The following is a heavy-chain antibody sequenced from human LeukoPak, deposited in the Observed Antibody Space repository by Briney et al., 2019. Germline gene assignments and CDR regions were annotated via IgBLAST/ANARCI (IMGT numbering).Heavy chain of an antibody. Sequence: GGSLRLSCAASGFTFSSYAMSWVRQAPGKGLEWVSVISGSGGSTYYADSVKGRFTISRDNSKNTLYLQMNSLRAEDTAVYYCAREPDFWTGYSYFDYWGQGTLVTVSS. D-gene: IGHD3/OR15-3a*01. J-gene: IGHJ4*02. CDR3: AREPDFWTGYSYFDY. V-gene: IGHV3-23*01. CDR2: ISGSGGST. CDR1: GFTFSSYA.